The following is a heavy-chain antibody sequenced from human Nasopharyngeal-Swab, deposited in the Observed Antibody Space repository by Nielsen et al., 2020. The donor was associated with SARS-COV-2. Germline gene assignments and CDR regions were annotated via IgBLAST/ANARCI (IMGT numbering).Heavy chain of an antibody. CDR2: IIPIFGTA. V-gene: IGHV1-69*13. D-gene: IGHD4-17*01. CDR1: GGTFSSYA. CDR3: VSGGLYDYGDYALGWFDP. J-gene: IGHJ5*02. Sequence: SVKVSCKASGGTFSSYAISWVRQAPGQGLEWMGGIIPIFGTANYAQKFQGRVTITADESTSTAYMELSSLRSEDTAVYYCVSGGLYDYGDYALGWFDPWGQGTLVTVSS.